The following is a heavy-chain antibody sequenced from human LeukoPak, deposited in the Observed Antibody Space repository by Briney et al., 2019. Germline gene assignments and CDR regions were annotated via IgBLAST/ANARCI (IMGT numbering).Heavy chain of an antibody. J-gene: IGHJ6*02. CDR1: GFTFSSYS. V-gene: IGHV3-21*01. D-gene: IGHD1-1*01. CDR2: ISSSSYI. Sequence: PGGSLRLSCAASGFTFSSYSMNWVRQAPGKGLEWVSSISSSSYIYYADSVKGRFTISRDNAKNSLYLQMNSLRAEDTAVYYCARDRVEWNPNYYYYYGMDVWGQGTTVTVSS. CDR3: ARDRVEWNPNYYYYYGMDV.